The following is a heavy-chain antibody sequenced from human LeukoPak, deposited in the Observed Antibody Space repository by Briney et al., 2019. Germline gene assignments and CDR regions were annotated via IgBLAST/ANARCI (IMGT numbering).Heavy chain of an antibody. CDR2: IYCSGST. J-gene: IGHJ4*02. Sequence: SETLSLTCTVSGGSISSGGYYWSWIRQHPGKGLEWIGYIYCSGSTYYNPSLKSRVTISVDTSKNQFSLKLSSVTAADTAVYYCARVAAAGTRYYFDYWGQGTLVTVSS. CDR3: ARVAAAGTRYYFDY. CDR1: GGSISSGGYY. V-gene: IGHV4-31*03. D-gene: IGHD6-13*01.